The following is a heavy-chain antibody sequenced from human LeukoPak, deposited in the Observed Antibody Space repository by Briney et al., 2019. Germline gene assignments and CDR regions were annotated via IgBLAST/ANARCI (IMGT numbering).Heavy chain of an antibody. Sequence: PSETLSLTCAVYGGSFSGYYWSWIRQPPGKGLEWIGEINHSGSTNYNPSLKSRVTISVDTSKNQFSLKLSSVTAADTAVYYCARGRITMVRGVRPDPWGQGTLVTVSS. V-gene: IGHV4-34*01. CDR1: GGSFSGYY. D-gene: IGHD3-10*01. CDR2: INHSGST. J-gene: IGHJ5*02. CDR3: ARGRITMVRGVRPDP.